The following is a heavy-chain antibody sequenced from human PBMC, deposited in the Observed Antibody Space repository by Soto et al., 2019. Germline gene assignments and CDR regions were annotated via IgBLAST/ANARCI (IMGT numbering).Heavy chain of an antibody. Sequence: SQTLSLTFAISGDSVSSNSAAWNWIRQSPSRGLEWLGRTYYRSKWYNDYAVSVKSRITINPDTSKNQFSLQLNSVTPEDTAVYYCARDTVALGAMVPYYYYGMDVWGQGTTVTVSS. D-gene: IGHD5-18*01. CDR2: TYYRSKWYN. V-gene: IGHV6-1*01. CDR3: ARDTVALGAMVPYYYYGMDV. J-gene: IGHJ6*02. CDR1: GDSVSSNSAA.